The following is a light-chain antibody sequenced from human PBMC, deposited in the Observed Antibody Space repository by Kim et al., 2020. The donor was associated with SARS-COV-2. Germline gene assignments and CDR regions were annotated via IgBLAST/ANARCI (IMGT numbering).Light chain of an antibody. Sequence: GLRVTICFSCSSYNLGSNSVNWYQQHPGTAPILLIYSNNQRPSGVPDRFSGSKSGTSASLAISGVQSEDEADYYCAAWDDSLNGYVFGTGTKVTVL. V-gene: IGLV1-44*01. CDR1: SYNLGSNS. J-gene: IGLJ1*01. CDR3: AAWDDSLNGYV. CDR2: SNN.